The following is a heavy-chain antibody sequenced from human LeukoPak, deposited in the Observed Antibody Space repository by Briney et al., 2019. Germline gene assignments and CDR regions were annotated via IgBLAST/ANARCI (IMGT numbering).Heavy chain of an antibody. D-gene: IGHD1-26*01. V-gene: IGHV3-20*04. CDR1: GFNFPGDG. CDR3: TRSPEWDPKQLGFKYFDY. CDR2: INWNGGDK. J-gene: IGHJ4*02. Sequence: GGSLRLSCAASGFNFPGDGMSWVRQAPGKGLEWISGINWNGGDKRYAVSVRGRFTISRDNARNSLYLHMDSLGGEDTALYYCTRSPEWDPKQLGFKYFDYWGQGALVTVSS.